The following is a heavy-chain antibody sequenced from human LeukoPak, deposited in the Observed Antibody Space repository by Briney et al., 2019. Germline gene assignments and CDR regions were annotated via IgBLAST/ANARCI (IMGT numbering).Heavy chain of an antibody. CDR2: ISAYNGNT. CDR3: TRDPPVGPSYYYYMDV. V-gene: IGHV1-18*01. CDR1: VYTFSSFV. D-gene: IGHD1-26*01. Sequence: ASVNVSFKTSVYTFSSFVISWVRQAPGQGLDWMAWISAYNGNTNYPQKFRGRVTVTIDTSTTTAYMELRSLRSDDTAVYYCTRDPPVGPSYYYYMDVWGKGTTVTVSS. J-gene: IGHJ6*03.